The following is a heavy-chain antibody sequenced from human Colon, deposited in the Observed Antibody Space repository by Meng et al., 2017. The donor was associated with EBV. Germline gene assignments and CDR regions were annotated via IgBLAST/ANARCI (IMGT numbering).Heavy chain of an antibody. Sequence: VQLKGSCPGMVKPSWTLYLTCAVSGTSITSSNLWSWVLQPPGKGLEWIGEIYYGGSTNYNPSLKRRVTISLDESKNQFSLRLASMTAADTAVYYCASLYGDFAFWGQGTLVTVSS. J-gene: IGHJ4*02. V-gene: IGHV4-4*02. D-gene: IGHD4-17*01. CDR1: GTSITSSNL. CDR2: IYYGGST. CDR3: ASLYGDFAF.